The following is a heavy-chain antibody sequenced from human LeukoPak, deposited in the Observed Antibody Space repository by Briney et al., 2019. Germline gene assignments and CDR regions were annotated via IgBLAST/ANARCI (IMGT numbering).Heavy chain of an antibody. V-gene: IGHV4-34*01. Sequence: SETLSLTCAVYGGSFSGYYWSWIRQPPGKGLEWIGEINHSGSTNYNPSLKSRVTISVDTSKNQFSLKLSSVTAADTAVYYCARGFDYYDSSGYLSLWGQGTMVTVSS. CDR3: ARGFDYYDSSGYLSL. D-gene: IGHD3-22*01. CDR2: INHSGST. J-gene: IGHJ3*01. CDR1: GGSFSGYY.